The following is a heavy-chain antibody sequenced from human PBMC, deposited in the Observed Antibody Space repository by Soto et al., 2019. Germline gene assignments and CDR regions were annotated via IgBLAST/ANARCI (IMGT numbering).Heavy chain of an antibody. J-gene: IGHJ4*02. Sequence: QVHLVQSGGEVKKPGASVKVSCKASGYTLKNYGIGWVRQAPGLGPEWVGWIKVGNGDTKYAEKLQVSVTLTTDTSTSTAYMELRNLRSDDTAFYYCARSRYYFDYWGQGTLVTVSS. CDR1: GYTLKNYG. CDR3: ARSRYYFDY. V-gene: IGHV1-18*01. CDR2: IKVGNGDT.